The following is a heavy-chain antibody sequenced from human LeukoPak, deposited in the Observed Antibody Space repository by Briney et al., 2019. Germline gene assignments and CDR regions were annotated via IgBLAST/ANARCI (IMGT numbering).Heavy chain of an antibody. CDR2: ISGRGGST. CDR3: AMRGSGGWYEFRDY. D-gene: IGHD6-19*01. V-gene: IGHV3-23*01. Sequence: PGGSLRLSCAASGFTFSSYAVSWVRQAPGVGLEWVSTISGRGGSTFYADSVKGRFTISRDNSKNTLYLQMNSLRADDTAVYYCAMRGSGGWYEFRDYWGQGTLVTVSS. J-gene: IGHJ4*02. CDR1: GFTFSSYA.